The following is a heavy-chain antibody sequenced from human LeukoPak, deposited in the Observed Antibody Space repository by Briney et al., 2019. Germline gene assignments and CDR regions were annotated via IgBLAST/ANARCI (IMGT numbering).Heavy chain of an antibody. CDR2: ISGSGGST. J-gene: IGHJ4*02. CDR1: GFTFSSYA. V-gene: IGHV3-23*01. D-gene: IGHD5-24*01. Sequence: GGSLRLSCAASGFTFSSYAMSWVRQAPGKGLEWVSAISGSGGSTYYADSVKGRFTISRDNSKNTLYLQMNSLRAEDTTVYYCAKDRNVEMATITRVRWGQGTLVTVSS. CDR3: AKDRNVEMATITRVR.